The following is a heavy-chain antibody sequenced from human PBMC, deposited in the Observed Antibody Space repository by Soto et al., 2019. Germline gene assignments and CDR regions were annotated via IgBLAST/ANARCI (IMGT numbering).Heavy chain of an antibody. CDR1: GYTFTNYG. V-gene: IGHV1-18*01. D-gene: IGHD3-22*01. Sequence: QVQLVQSGAEVKKPGASVKVSCKASGYTFTNYGISWVRHAPGQGLAWMGWISGYNGHTKYAQKLEGRLTVTTDTSTSTAYMELRSLRSDDTAVYYCARDHYDSSGGFDSWGQGTLVTGSS. J-gene: IGHJ4*02. CDR2: ISGYNGHT. CDR3: ARDHYDSSGGFDS.